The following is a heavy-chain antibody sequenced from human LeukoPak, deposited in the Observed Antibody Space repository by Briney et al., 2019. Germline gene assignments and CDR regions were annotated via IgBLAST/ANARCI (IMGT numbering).Heavy chain of an antibody. CDR2: IYYSGST. D-gene: IGHD3-10*01. Sequence: PSETLSLTCTVSGGSISSSSYYWGWIRQPPGKGLEWIGSIYYSGSTYYNPSLKSRVTISVDTSKNQFSLKLSSVTAADTAVYYCARGYYYYGLGSIGWFDPWGQGTLVTVSS. CDR1: GGSISSSSYY. CDR3: ARGYYYYGLGSIGWFDP. J-gene: IGHJ5*02. V-gene: IGHV4-39*01.